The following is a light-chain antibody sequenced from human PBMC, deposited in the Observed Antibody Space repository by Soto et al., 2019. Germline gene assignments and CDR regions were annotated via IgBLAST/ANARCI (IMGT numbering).Light chain of an antibody. Sequence: QLVLTQPPSASASLGASVKLTCTLSSGHSSYAIAWHQQQPEKGPRYLMKLNSDGSHSKGDGIPDRFSGSSSGAERYLTISSLKSEDEADYYCQTWGTGIRVFGGGTKLTVL. CDR2: LNSDGSH. V-gene: IGLV4-69*01. CDR3: QTWGTGIRV. J-gene: IGLJ3*02. CDR1: SGHSSYA.